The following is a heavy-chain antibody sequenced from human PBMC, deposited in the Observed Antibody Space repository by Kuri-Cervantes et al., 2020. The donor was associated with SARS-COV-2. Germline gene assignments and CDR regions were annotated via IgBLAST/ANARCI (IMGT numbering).Heavy chain of an antibody. CDR3: ARGYDSSGYSLDY. D-gene: IGHD3-22*01. V-gene: IGHV3-9*01. CDR1: GFTFDDYA. CDR2: ISWNSGSI. J-gene: IGHJ4*02. Sequence: GGSLRLSCAASGFTFDDYAMHWVRQAPGKGLEWVSGISWNSGSIGYADSVKGRFTISRDNAKNSLYLQMNSLRAEDTALYYCARGYDSSGYSLDYWDQGTLVTVSS.